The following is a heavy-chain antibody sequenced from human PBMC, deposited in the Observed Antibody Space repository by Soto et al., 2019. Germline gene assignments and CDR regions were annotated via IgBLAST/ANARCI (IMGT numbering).Heavy chain of an antibody. D-gene: IGHD2-15*01. CDR2: ISYSGST. CDR1: GASITTYY. J-gene: IGHJ5*02. V-gene: IGHV4-59*01. CDR3: ARDLKEYCSDGKCNWFDP. Sequence: SETLSLTCTVSGASITTYYWSWIRQPPGKGLEWIGYISYSGSTDYNPSLKSRVTISFDASKNLISLQVRSATAADAAVYYCARDLKEYCSDGKCNWFDPWGQGTLVTVS.